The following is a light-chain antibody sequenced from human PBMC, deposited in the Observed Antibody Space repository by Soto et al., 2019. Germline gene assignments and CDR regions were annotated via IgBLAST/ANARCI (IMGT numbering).Light chain of an antibody. J-gene: IGLJ1*01. CDR1: SSNIGSNY. V-gene: IGLV1-47*02. CDR2: SNN. CDR3: AAWDDSLSGSYV. Sequence: QSALTQPPSASGTPGQRVTISCSGSSSNIGSNYVYWYQQLPGTAPKLLIYSNNQRPSGVPVRFSGSKSGTSASLAISGLRSEDEADYYCAAWDDSLSGSYVFGTGTKVTVL.